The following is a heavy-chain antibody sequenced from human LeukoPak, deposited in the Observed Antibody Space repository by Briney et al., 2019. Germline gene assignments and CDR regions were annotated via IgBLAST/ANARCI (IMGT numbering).Heavy chain of an antibody. V-gene: IGHV4-30-2*01. CDR2: IYHSGST. CDR3: ARVQLGMNDYFDY. Sequence: SETLSLTCAVSGGSISSGGYSWSWIRQPPGKGLEWIGYIYHSGSTYYNPSLKSRVTISVDRSKNQFSLKLSSVTAADTAVYYCARVQLGMNDYFDYWGQGTLVTVSS. D-gene: IGHD7-27*01. CDR1: GGSISSGGYS. J-gene: IGHJ4*02.